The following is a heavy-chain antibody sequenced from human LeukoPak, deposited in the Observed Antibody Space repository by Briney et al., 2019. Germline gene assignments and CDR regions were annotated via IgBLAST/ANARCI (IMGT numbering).Heavy chain of an antibody. V-gene: IGHV3-64*01. CDR3: ASCIAAAGHYYYYYMDV. CDR1: GFTFSSYA. D-gene: IGHD6-13*01. Sequence: GGSLRLSCAASGFTFSSYAMHWVRQAPGKGLEYVSAISSNGGSTYYANSVKGRFTISRDNSKNTLYLQMGSLRSEDTAVYYCASCIAAAGHYYYYYMDVWGKGTTVTVSS. J-gene: IGHJ6*03. CDR2: ISSNGGST.